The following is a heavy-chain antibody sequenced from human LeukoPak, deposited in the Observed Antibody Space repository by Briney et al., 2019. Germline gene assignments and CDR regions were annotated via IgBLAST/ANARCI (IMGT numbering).Heavy chain of an antibody. J-gene: IGHJ4*02. CDR3: ARDLSGPSFY. CDR1: GGTFSSYA. D-gene: IGHD2-15*01. V-gene: IGHV1-69*04. CDR2: IIPILGIA. Sequence: SVKVSCKASGGTFSSYAISWVRQAPGQGLEWMGRIIPILGIANYAQKFQGRVTITADKSTSTAYMELSSLRAEDTAVYYCARDLSGPSFYWGQGTLVTVSS.